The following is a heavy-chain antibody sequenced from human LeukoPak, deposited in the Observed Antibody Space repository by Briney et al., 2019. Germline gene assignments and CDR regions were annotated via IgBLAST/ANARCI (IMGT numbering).Heavy chain of an antibody. J-gene: IGHJ5*02. CDR2: IYYSGST. CDR1: GGSISSYY. V-gene: IGHV4-59*12. Sequence: PSETLSLTCTVSGGSISSYYWSWIQQPPGKGLEWIGYIYYSGSTNYNPSLKSRVTISVDTSKNQFSLKLSSVTAADTAVYYCARAKRWLHQGNWFDPWGQGTLVTVSS. D-gene: IGHD5-24*01. CDR3: ARAKRWLHQGNWFDP.